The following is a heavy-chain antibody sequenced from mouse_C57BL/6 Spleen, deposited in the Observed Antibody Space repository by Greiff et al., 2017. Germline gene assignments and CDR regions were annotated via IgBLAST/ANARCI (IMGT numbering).Heavy chain of an antibody. D-gene: IGHD2-5*01. CDR1: GFTFSSYA. Sequence: DVKLVESGGGLVKPGGSLKLSCAASGFTFSSYAMSWVRQTPEKRLEWVATISDGGSYTYYPDNVKGRFTISRDNAKNNLYLQMSHLKSEDTAMYYCARDQGDSNPFDYWGQGTTLTVSS. CDR2: ISDGGSYT. CDR3: ARDQGDSNPFDY. V-gene: IGHV5-4*01. J-gene: IGHJ2*01.